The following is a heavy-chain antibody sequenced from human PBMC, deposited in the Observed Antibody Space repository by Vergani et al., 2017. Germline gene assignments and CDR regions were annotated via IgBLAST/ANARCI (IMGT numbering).Heavy chain of an antibody. CDR3: AKHFRGWGIDY. D-gene: IGHD3-16*01. CDR2: IRYDGSNK. V-gene: IGHV3-30*02. J-gene: IGHJ4*02. CDR1: GFTFSNYG. Sequence: QVQLVESGGGVVQPGGSLRLSCAASGFTFSNYGMHWVRQAPGKGLEWVAFIRYDGSNKYYADSVKGRFTISRDFSKNTLYLQMNSLRTDDTATYYCAKHFRGWGIDYWGQGTQVIVSS.